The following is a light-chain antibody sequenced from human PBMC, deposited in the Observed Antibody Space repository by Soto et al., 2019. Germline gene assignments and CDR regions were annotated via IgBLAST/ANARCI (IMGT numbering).Light chain of an antibody. CDR1: QSISGY. CDR2: GSS. Sequence: DIPMTQSPASLSGSVGDRVTITCRASQSISGYLNWYQQKPGKAPKLLIYGSSTLQSGVPSRFSGSESGTDFTLTISSLQPEDFATYYCQQSYTTVLTFGPGTTVDIK. J-gene: IGKJ3*01. CDR3: QQSYTTVLT. V-gene: IGKV1-39*01.